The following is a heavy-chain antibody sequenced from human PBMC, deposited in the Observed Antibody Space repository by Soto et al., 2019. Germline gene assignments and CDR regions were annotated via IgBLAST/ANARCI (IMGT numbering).Heavy chain of an antibody. CDR1: GGSISSYY. CDR3: ARTYYDILPGYIDY. CDR2: IYPSGST. J-gene: IGHJ4*02. D-gene: IGHD3-9*01. V-gene: IGHV4-4*07. Sequence: SETLCLACTFSGGSISSYYWSWIRQPAGKGLEWIGRIYPSGSTNYNPSLKSRVTMSVDTSKNQFSLKLSSVTAADTAVYYCARTYYDILPGYIDYWGQGTLVTVSS.